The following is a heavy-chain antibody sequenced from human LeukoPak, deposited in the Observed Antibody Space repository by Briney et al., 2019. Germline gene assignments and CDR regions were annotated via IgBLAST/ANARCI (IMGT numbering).Heavy chain of an antibody. J-gene: IGHJ4*02. CDR1: GFPFSSYA. D-gene: IGHD2-2*01. CDR3: AKSTLGDY. Sequence: GGSLRLSCAASGFPFSSYAISWVRQAPGKGLEWVSGITGSGTSIYYADSVKGRFTISRDNSKKTLYLQMNSLRAEDTAVYYCAKSTLGDYWGQGTLVTASS. V-gene: IGHV3-23*01. CDR2: ITGSGTSI.